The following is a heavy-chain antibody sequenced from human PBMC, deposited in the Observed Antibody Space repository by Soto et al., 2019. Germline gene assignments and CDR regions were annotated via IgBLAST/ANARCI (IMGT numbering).Heavy chain of an antibody. CDR3: ARVAVPDRGAIDY. Sequence: SETLSLTCTVSGGSISSGGYYWSRIRQHPGKGLEWIGYIYYSGSTYYNPSLKSRVTISVDTSKNQFSLKLSSVTAADTAVYYCARVAVPDRGAIDYWGQGTLVTVSS. CDR1: GGSISSGGYY. D-gene: IGHD3-10*01. V-gene: IGHV4-31*03. CDR2: IYYSGST. J-gene: IGHJ4*02.